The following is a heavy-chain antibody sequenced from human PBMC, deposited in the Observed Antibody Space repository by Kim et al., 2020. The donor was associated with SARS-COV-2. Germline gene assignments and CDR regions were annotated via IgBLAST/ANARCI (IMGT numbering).Heavy chain of an antibody. J-gene: IGHJ4*02. CDR3: ARDRVDILTGYYFDY. V-gene: IGHV1-46*01. D-gene: IGHD3-9*01. Sequence: QNLRGRVTRTRDTSTSTVYMELRSLRSEDTAGYYCARDRVDILTGYYFDYWGQGTLVTVSS.